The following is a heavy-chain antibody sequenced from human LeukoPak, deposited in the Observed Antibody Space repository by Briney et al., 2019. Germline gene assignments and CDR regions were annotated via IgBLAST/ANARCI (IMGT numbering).Heavy chain of an antibody. Sequence: ASVKVSCKASGGTFSGYAISWVRQAPGQGLEWMGGIIPIFGTANYAQKFQGRVTITADKSTSTAYMELSSLRSEDTAVYYCARDFSPALEQWLVRGFDPWGQGTLVTVSS. D-gene: IGHD6-19*01. V-gene: IGHV1-69*06. CDR1: GGTFSGYA. CDR2: IIPIFGTA. CDR3: ARDFSPALEQWLVRGFDP. J-gene: IGHJ5*02.